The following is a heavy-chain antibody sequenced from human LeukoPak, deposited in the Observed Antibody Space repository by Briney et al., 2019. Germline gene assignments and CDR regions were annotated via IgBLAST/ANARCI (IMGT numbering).Heavy chain of an antibody. CDR1: GYSFTNYW. Sequence: GESLKTSCKGSGYSFTNYWIGWVRQMPGKGLEWMGIIYPGDSATTYSPSFQGQITISVDKSISTAYLQWSSLKASDTAIYYCALHPAQGSGSLDFWGQGTLVTVSS. V-gene: IGHV5-51*01. J-gene: IGHJ4*02. CDR2: IYPGDSAT. D-gene: IGHD3-10*01. CDR3: ALHPAQGSGSLDF.